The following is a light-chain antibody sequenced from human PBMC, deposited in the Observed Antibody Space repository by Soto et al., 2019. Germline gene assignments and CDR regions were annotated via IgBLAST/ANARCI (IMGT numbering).Light chain of an antibody. CDR3: MQALQTPT. J-gene: IGKJ4*01. CDR2: LGS. CDR1: QSLLHSDGNNY. V-gene: IGKV2-28*01. Sequence: EIVMTQSPLSLPVTPGEPASISCRSSQSLLHSDGNNYMGWYLQKPGHSPQLLIYLGSHRASGVPDRFSGSGSGTDFTLKISRVEAEDVGVYYCMQALQTPTFGGWTKVEIK.